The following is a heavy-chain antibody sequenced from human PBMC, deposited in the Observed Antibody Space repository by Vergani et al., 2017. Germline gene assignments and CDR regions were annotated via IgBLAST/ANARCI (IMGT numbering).Heavy chain of an antibody. D-gene: IGHD3-10*01. CDR1: GFTFDDYA. V-gene: IGHV3-9*01. CDR2: ISWNSGSI. J-gene: IGHJ6*02. Sequence: EVQLVESGGGLVQPGRSLRLSCAASGFTFDDYALHWVRQAPGKGLEWVSGISWNSGSIGYADSVKGRFTISRDNAKNSLYLQRNSLRAEDTALYYCSKDIGGYYGSGSTEPSGYGMDVWGQGTTVTVSS. CDR3: SKDIGGYYGSGSTEPSGYGMDV.